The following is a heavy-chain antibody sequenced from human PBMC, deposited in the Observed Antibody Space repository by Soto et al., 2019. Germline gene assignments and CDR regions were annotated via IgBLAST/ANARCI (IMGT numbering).Heavy chain of an antibody. Sequence: GASVKVSCKASGYTFTSYAMHWVRQAPGQRLEWMGWINAGNGNTKYSQKFQGRVTITRDTSASTAYMELSSLRSEDTAVYYCARDKVATRAYYYYGMDVWGQGTTVTVSS. J-gene: IGHJ6*02. CDR2: INAGNGNT. CDR3: ARDKVATRAYYYYGMDV. CDR1: GYTFTSYA. V-gene: IGHV1-3*01. D-gene: IGHD5-12*01.